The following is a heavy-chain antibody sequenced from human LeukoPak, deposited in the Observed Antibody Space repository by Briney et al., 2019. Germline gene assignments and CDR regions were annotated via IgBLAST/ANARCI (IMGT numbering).Heavy chain of an antibody. CDR3: AREFQSDYDFWSGYLEGYYYYMDV. D-gene: IGHD3-3*01. V-gene: IGHV4-4*07. CDR2: IYTSGST. J-gene: IGHJ6*03. Sequence: SETLSLTCTVSGGSISSYYWSWIRQPAGKGLEWIGRIYTSGSTNYNPPLKSRVTISVDTSKNQFSLKLSSVTAADTAVYYCAREFQSDYDFWSGYLEGYYYYMDVWGKGTTVTVSS. CDR1: GGSISSYY.